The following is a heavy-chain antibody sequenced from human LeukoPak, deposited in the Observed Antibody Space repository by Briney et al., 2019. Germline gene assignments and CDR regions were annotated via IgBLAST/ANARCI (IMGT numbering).Heavy chain of an antibody. J-gene: IGHJ4*02. CDR3: ARQGITIFGVVNPIDY. CDR1: GYTFTSYW. CDR2: IYPGDSDT. Sequence: LQISCKGSGYTFTSYWIGWVRQLPGKGLEWMGIIYPGDSDTRYSPSFQGQVTISADKSISTAYLQWSSLKASDTAMYYCARQGITIFGVVNPIDYWGQGTLVTVSS. D-gene: IGHD3-3*01. V-gene: IGHV5-51*01.